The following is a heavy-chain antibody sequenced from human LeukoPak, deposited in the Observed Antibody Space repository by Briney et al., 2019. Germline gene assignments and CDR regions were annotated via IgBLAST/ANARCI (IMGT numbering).Heavy chain of an antibody. CDR2: LYYSGST. D-gene: IGHD1-26*01. CDR3: ARQSVGATPYWYFDL. V-gene: IGHV4-39*01. J-gene: IGHJ2*01. CDR1: GRSISSSTHY. Sequence: SETLSLTCTVSGRSISSSTHYRGWIRQPPGKGLEWIGSLYYSGSTYYNPSLKTRITISLDTSKNQFSLKVTSVTAADTAVYYCARQSVGATPYWYFDLWGRGTLVTVSS.